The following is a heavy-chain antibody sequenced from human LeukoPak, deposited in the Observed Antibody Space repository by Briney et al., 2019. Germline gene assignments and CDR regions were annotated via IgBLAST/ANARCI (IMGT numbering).Heavy chain of an antibody. D-gene: IGHD6-19*01. CDR3: ARELAAPYFEY. CDR1: GGSISSYY. CDR2: IYYSGST. J-gene: IGHJ4*02. Sequence: SETVSLTCTVSGGSISSYYWSWIRQPPGKGLEWIGYIYYSGSTNYNPSLKSRVTISVDTSKNQFSLKLSSVTAADTAVYYCARELAAPYFEYWGPGTLVTVSS. V-gene: IGHV4-59*01.